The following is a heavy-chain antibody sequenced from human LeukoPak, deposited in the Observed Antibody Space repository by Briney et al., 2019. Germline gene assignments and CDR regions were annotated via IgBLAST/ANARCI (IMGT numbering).Heavy chain of an antibody. D-gene: IGHD1-14*01. J-gene: IGHJ6*03. CDR2: IYYSGST. Sequence: SETLSLTCAVYGGSFSGYYWSWIRQPPGKGLEWIGYIYYSGSTYYNPSLKSRVTISVDTSKNQFSLKLSSVTAADTAVYYCARVGSGGTLYYYYYMDVWGKGTTVTVSS. V-gene: IGHV4-30-4*08. CDR3: ARVGSGGTLYYYYYMDV. CDR1: GGSFSGYY.